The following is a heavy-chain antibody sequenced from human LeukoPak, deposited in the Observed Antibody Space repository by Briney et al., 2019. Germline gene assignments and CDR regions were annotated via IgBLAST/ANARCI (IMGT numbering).Heavy chain of an antibody. CDR3: ASTQIDYYDSSGYYY. V-gene: IGHV4-59*01. Sequence: KPSETLSLTCTVSGGSISSYYWSWIRQPPGKGLEWIGYIYYSGSTNYNPSLKSRVTISVDTSKNQFSLKLSSVTAADTAVYYCASTQIDYYDSSGYYYWGQGTLVTVSS. D-gene: IGHD3-22*01. J-gene: IGHJ4*02. CDR2: IYYSGST. CDR1: GGSISSYY.